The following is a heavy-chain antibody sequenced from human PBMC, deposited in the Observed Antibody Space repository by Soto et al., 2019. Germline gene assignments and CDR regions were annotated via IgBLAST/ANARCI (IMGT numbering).Heavy chain of an antibody. CDR1: GFTVSSNY. CDR3: ARSLLWFGESPQNWFDP. V-gene: IGHV3-66*01. Sequence: GGSLRLSCAASGFTVSSNYMSWVRQAPGKGLEWVSVIYSGGSTYYADSVKGRFTISRDNSKNTLYLQMNSLRAEDTAVYYCARSLLWFGESPQNWFDPWGQGTLVTVSS. D-gene: IGHD3-10*01. J-gene: IGHJ5*02. CDR2: IYSGGST.